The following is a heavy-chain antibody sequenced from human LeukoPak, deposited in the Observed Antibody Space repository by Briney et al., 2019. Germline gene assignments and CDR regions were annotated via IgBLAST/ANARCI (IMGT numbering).Heavy chain of an antibody. CDR3: ARARWSGSYYFDY. J-gene: IGHJ4*02. CDR1: GFTFSSYG. CDR2: ISYDGSNK. Sequence: GGSLRLSCAASGFTFSSYGMHWVRQAPGKGLEWVAVISYDGSNKYYADSVKGRFTISRDNSKNTLYLQMNSLRAEDTAVYYCARARWSGSYYFDYWGQGTLVTVSS. V-gene: IGHV3-30*03. D-gene: IGHD4-23*01.